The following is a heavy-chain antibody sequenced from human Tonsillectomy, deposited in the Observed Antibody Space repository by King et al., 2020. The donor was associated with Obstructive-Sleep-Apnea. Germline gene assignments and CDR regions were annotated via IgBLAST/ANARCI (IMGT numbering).Heavy chain of an antibody. CDR3: AKGLYTDEFLWFGASGFDV. Sequence: VQLVESGGGVVQPGRSLRLSCAASGFTFSSYGIHWVRQAPGKGLEWVALISYDGSNKYDADSVKGRFTISRDNSKNTLYLQMTSLRAEETAVYYCAKGLYTDEFLWFGASGFDVLGQGTTVTVSS. J-gene: IGHJ6*02. V-gene: IGHV3-30*18. CDR1: GFTFSSYG. D-gene: IGHD3-10*01. CDR2: ISYDGSNK.